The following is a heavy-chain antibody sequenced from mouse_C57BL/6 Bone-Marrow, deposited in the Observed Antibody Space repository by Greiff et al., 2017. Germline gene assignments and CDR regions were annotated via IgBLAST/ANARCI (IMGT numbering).Heavy chain of an antibody. D-gene: IGHD1-1*02. Sequence: QVHVKQPGAELVRPGSSVKLSCKASGYTFTSYWMHWVKQRPIQGLEWIGNIDPSDSETHYNQKFKDKATLTVDKSSSTAYMPLSSLTSEDSAVYYCARGVAWFAYWGQGTLVTVSA. CDR1: GYTFTSYW. V-gene: IGHV1-52*01. J-gene: IGHJ3*01. CDR3: ARGVAWFAY. CDR2: IDPSDSET.